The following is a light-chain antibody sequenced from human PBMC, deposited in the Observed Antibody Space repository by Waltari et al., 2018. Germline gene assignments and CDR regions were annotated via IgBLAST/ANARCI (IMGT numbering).Light chain of an antibody. Sequence: DIAMTQSPDSLAVSLGERATIHCRSSQSVLHSPNNKNYLAWYQQKPGQPPKLLVYWASTRESGVPDRFSGSGSGTDFTLTISSLQAEDVAVYYCQQYFRTPLTFGPGTTVEIK. CDR2: WAS. CDR3: QQYFRTPLT. V-gene: IGKV4-1*01. CDR1: QSVLHSPNNKNY. J-gene: IGKJ3*01.